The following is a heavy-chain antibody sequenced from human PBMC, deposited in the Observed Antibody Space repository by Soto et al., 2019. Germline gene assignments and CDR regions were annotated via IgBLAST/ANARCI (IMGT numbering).Heavy chain of an antibody. CDR2: IYYSGST. Sequence: QLQLQESGPGLVKPSETLSLTCTVSGGSISSSSYYWGWIRQPPGKGLEWIGSIYYSGSTYYNPSLKSRVPISVDTSKNQFSLKLSSVTAADTAVYYCARHPRGYCSSTSCYADAFDIWGQGTMVTVSS. J-gene: IGHJ3*02. CDR3: ARHPRGYCSSTSCYADAFDI. V-gene: IGHV4-39*01. D-gene: IGHD2-2*01. CDR1: GGSISSSSYY.